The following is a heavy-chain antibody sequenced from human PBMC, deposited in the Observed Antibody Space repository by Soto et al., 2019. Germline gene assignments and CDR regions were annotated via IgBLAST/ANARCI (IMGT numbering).Heavy chain of an antibody. D-gene: IGHD1-7*01. CDR1: GGSISSGDYY. CDR3: ARGRELELYFDY. V-gene: IGHV4-30-4*01. CDR2: IYYSGST. Sequence: SETLSLTCTVSGGSISSGDYYWSWIRQPPGKGLEWIGYIYYSGSTYYNPSLKSRVTISVDTSKNQFSLKLSSVTAADTAVYYCARGRELELYFDYWGQGTLVTVSS. J-gene: IGHJ4*02.